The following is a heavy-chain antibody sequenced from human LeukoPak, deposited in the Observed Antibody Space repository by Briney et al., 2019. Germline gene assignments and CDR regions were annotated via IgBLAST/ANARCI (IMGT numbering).Heavy chain of an antibody. CDR2: IYYSGST. J-gene: IGHJ4*02. V-gene: IGHV4-39*07. CDR1: GGSISSRNYY. D-gene: IGHD5-12*01. Sequence: SETLSLTCTVSGGSISSRNYYWGWIRQSPGKGLEWIGSIYYSGSTYYNPSLKSRVTISVDTSKNQFSLKLSSVTAADTAVYYCARDLRREYSAPAPPPLDYWGRGPLVTVS. CDR3: ARDLRREYSAPAPPPLDY.